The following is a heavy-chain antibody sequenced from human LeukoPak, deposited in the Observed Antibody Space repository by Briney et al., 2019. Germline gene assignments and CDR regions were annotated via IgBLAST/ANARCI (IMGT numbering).Heavy chain of an antibody. CDR1: GYNFTNYW. Sequence: GESLKISCKGSGYNFTNYWIGWVRQMPGKGLECMGIIYAADSDTRYSPSFQGQVTISADKSINTAYLQWSSLKASDTAMYYCARHGAVAGSTLPFDPWGQGTLVTVSS. J-gene: IGHJ5*02. V-gene: IGHV5-51*01. CDR3: ARHGAVAGSTLPFDP. D-gene: IGHD6-19*01. CDR2: IYAADSDT.